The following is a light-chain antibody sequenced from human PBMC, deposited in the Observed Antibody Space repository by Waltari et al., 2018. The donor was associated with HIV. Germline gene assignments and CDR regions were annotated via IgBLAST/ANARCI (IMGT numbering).Light chain of an antibody. CDR1: QMINSA. J-gene: IGKJ2*01. V-gene: IGKV1-5*03. CDR3: QQYDSYSPT. CDR2: KAS. Sequence: DIQMTQSPSTLSASIGDRVTITCRASQMINSALAWYQQKPGKAPKLLIYKASSLQSDVPSRFSGSESGTEFTLTISSLQSDDFATYYCQQYDSYSPTFGQGTKLEIK.